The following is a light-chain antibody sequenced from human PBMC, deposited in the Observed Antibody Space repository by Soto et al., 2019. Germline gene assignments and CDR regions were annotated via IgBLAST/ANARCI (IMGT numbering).Light chain of an antibody. CDR2: DAS. CDR3: QQYNSYLWT. V-gene: IGKV1-5*01. CDR1: QSISSW. Sequence: DIQMTQSPSTLSASVGDRVTITCRASQSISSWLAWYQQKPGKAPKLLIYDASSLESGVASRFSGSGSGTEFNLTISSLQPDGFATYYCQQYNSYLWTFGQGTKVEIK. J-gene: IGKJ1*01.